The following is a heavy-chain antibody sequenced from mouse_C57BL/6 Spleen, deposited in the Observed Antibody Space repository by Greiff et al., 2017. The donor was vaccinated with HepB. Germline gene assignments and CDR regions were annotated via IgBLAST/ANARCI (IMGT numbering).Heavy chain of an antibody. CDR1: GYSITSGYY. V-gene: IGHV3-6*01. CDR2: ISYDGSN. D-gene: IGHD1-1*01. Sequence: EVQLQESGPGLVKPSQSLSLTCSVTGYSITSGYYWNWIRQFPGNKLEWMGYISYDGSNNYNPSLKNRISITRDTSKNQFFLKLNSVTTEDTATYYCAREEGYYGSSYEWFAYWGQGTLVTVSA. CDR3: AREEGYYGSSYEWFAY. J-gene: IGHJ3*01.